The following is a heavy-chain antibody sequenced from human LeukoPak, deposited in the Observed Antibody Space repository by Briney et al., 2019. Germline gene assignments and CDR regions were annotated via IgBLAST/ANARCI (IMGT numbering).Heavy chain of an antibody. CDR3: VRDHAYSFDC. CDR2: ISGSGDVM. CDR1: GFTFSSYS. V-gene: IGHV3-48*02. D-gene: IGHD4-11*01. Sequence: GGSLRLSCAASGFTFSSYSMNWVRQAPGNGLEWISYISGSGDVMYYADSVRGRFTISRDNAENSLYLQMNSLRDEDTAVFYCVRDHAYSFDCWGQGTLVTVSS. J-gene: IGHJ4*02.